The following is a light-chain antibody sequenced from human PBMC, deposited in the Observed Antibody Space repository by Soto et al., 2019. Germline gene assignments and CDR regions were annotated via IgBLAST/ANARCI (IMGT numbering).Light chain of an antibody. CDR2: DAS. CDR1: ESIRTW. Sequence: EIRMNLSLTTLSASLEDRVTITCRASESIRTWLAWYQHKPGKAPKFLIYDASTLESGVPSRFSGSGSGTEFTLTISSLQPDDFATYYCQQYNNYLRTFGQ. CDR3: QQYNNYLRT. V-gene: IGKV1-5*01. J-gene: IGKJ1*01.